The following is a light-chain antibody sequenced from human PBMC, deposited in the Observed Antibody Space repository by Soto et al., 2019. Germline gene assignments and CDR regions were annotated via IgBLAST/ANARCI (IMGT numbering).Light chain of an antibody. CDR3: CSYTPTNNRKRV. V-gene: IGLV2-14*01. Sequence: QSVLTQPASVSGSPGQSITISCTGTSSDVGGYNYVSWYQQQPGKAPKFMIYDVSNRPSGVSNRFSGSKSGNTASLTISGLQVEDEADYYCCSYTPTNNRKRVFGTGTKV. CDR2: DVS. J-gene: IGLJ1*01. CDR1: SSDVGGYNY.